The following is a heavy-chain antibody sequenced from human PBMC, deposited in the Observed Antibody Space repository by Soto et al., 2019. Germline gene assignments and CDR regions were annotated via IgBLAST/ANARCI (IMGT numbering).Heavy chain of an antibody. CDR1: GFTFSSYG. Sequence: GGSLRLSCVPSGFTFSSYGMHSVRQAPGKGLEWVAVIWYDGSNKYYADSVKGRFTISRDNSKNTLYLQLNSLRAEDTAVYYCAAEGPPSTTYGMDVWGQGTTVTVSS. CDR2: IWYDGSNK. V-gene: IGHV3-33*01. J-gene: IGHJ6*02. CDR3: AAEGPPSTTYGMDV.